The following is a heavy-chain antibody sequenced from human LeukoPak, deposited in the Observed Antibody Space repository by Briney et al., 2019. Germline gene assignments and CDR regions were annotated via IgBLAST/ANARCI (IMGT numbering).Heavy chain of an antibody. CDR1: GYTFTDYY. V-gene: IGHV1-2*02. CDR3: AREMNYDDYRTSDY. D-gene: IGHD4-17*01. Sequence: ASVKVSCKASGYTFTDYYIHWVRQAPGQGLEWMGRINPNSGGTDYAQKFQGRVTMTRDTSISTVYMELISLRSDDTAVYYCAREMNYDDYRTSDYWGQGTLVTVSS. J-gene: IGHJ4*02. CDR2: INPNSGGT.